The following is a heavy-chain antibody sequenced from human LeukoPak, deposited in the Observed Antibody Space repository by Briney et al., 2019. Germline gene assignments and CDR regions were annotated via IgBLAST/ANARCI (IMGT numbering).Heavy chain of an antibody. CDR2: IISSSSTT. CDR1: AFTLSSYC. J-gene: IGHJ4*02. V-gene: IGHV3-48*01. Sequence: GSLTLSCSASAFTLSSYCINWVRQAPGKGLGWVSYIISSSSTTSYADSVKGRFTISRDNAKNSRYLQMNSLRAEDTAVYYCARAEFSGCFDYWGQGTLVTVCS. D-gene: IGHD6-19*01. CDR3: ARAEFSGCFDY.